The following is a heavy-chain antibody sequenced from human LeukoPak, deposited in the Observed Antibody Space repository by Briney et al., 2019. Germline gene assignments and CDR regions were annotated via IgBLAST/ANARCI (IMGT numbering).Heavy chain of an antibody. J-gene: IGHJ3*02. V-gene: IGHV1-18*01. CDR2: ISAYNGHT. CDR1: GYTFTSYG. D-gene: IGHD1-26*01. Sequence: EASVKVSCKASGYTFTSYGISWVRQAPGQGLEWMGWISAYNGHTNYAQELQGRVTMTTDTSTSTAHMELRSLRSDDTAVYYCARGGRWELPRPYAFDIWGQGTMVTVSS. CDR3: ARGGRWELPRPYAFDI.